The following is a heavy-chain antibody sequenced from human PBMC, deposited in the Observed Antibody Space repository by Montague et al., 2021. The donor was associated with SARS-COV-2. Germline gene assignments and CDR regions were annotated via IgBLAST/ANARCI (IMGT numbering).Heavy chain of an antibody. CDR2: IYYSGSS. V-gene: IGHV4-31*03. CDR3: ERVRGLTIFGVVGPFDY. D-gene: IGHD3-3*01. J-gene: IGHJ4*02. CDR1: GGSISSGGYY. Sequence: TLSLTCTVSGGSISSGGYYWSWIRQHKGKGLEWIGYIYYSGSSYYNPSLKSRVTISVDTSKNQFSLKLSSVTAAATAEYYCERVRGLTIFGVVGPFDYWGQGTLVTVSS.